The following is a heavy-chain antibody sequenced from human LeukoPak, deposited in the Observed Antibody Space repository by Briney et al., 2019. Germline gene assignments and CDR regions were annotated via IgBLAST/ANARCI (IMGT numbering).Heavy chain of an antibody. Sequence: ASVKVSCKASGYTFTGQYIHWVRQAPGQGLEWMGWISPNSGGTNYAQKFQGRVTMTRDTSISTAYMELSRLRSDDTAVYYCALIVGATISFDYWGQGTLVTVSS. J-gene: IGHJ4*02. V-gene: IGHV1-2*02. CDR2: ISPNSGGT. CDR1: GYTFTGQY. CDR3: ALIVGATISFDY. D-gene: IGHD1-26*01.